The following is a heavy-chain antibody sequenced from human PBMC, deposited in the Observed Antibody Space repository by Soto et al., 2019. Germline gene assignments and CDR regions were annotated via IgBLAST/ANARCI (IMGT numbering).Heavy chain of an antibody. V-gene: IGHV1-46*01. CDR1: GYSFTTYY. CDR2: INPSGYIT. Sequence: QVQLVQSGAEVKKPGASVKISCKASGYSFTTYYIHWVRQAPGQGLEWMGIINPSGYITSYAQKFQDRVTMTRDTSTSTVYMELSSLRSEDTALYYCARDSEQLAPGTSYYYGMDVWGQGTTVTVSS. J-gene: IGHJ6*02. CDR3: ARDSEQLAPGTSYYYGMDV. D-gene: IGHD6-6*01.